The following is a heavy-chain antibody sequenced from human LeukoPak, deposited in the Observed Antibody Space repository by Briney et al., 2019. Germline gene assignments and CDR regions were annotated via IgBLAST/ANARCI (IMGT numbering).Heavy chain of an antibody. D-gene: IGHD3-22*01. Sequence: GGSLRLSCAASGFTFSSYSMNWVRQAPGKGLEWVSCISSSSSTIYYADSVKGRFTISRDNAKNSLYLQMNSLRAEDTAVYYCARGHYYDSSGKLGYWGQGTLVTVSS. CDR2: ISSSSSTI. CDR1: GFTFSSYS. V-gene: IGHV3-48*04. CDR3: ARGHYYDSSGKLGY. J-gene: IGHJ4*02.